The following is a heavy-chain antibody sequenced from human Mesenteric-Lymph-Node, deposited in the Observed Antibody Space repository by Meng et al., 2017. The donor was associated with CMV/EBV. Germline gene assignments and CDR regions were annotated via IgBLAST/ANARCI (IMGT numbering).Heavy chain of an antibody. CDR3: ARGGWGYCSSTSCYTLYYYYGMDV. D-gene: IGHD2-2*02. J-gene: IGHJ6*02. CDR1: GGSFSGYY. CDR2: INHSGST. Sequence: SETLSLTCAVYGGSFSGYYWSWIRQPPGKGLEWIGEINHSGSTNYNPSLKSRVTISVDTSKNQFSLKLSSVTAADTAVYYCARGGWGYCSSTSCYTLYYYYGMDVWGQGTTVTVSS. V-gene: IGHV4-34*01.